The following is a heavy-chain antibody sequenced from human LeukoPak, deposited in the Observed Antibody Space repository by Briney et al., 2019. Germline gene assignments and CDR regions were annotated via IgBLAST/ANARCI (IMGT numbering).Heavy chain of an antibody. J-gene: IGHJ3*02. V-gene: IGHV4-30-2*01. CDR1: GGSISSGGYS. CDR3: ARDYYDSSGHAFDI. CDR2: IHHSGST. Sequence: SQTLSLTCAVSGGSISSGGYSWSWIRQPPGKGLEWIGYIHHSGSTYYNPSLKSRVTISVDRSKNQFSLKLSSVTAADTAVYYCARDYYDSSGHAFDIWGQGTMVTVSS. D-gene: IGHD3-22*01.